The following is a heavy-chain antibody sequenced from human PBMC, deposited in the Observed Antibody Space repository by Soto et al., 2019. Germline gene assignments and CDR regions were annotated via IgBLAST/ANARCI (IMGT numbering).Heavy chain of an antibody. V-gene: IGHV1-18*01. D-gene: IGHD2-21*02. CDR3: VTDVVLAAATDY. Sequence: ASVKVSCKASGYTFTNYGVTWVRQAPGQGLEWMGWISAYTDNPNYAQKFQGRVTMTIDTSTTTAYMDLRSLRTEDTALYYCVTDVVLAAATDYWGQGTLVTVSS. CDR1: GYTFTNYG. CDR2: ISAYTDNP. J-gene: IGHJ4*02.